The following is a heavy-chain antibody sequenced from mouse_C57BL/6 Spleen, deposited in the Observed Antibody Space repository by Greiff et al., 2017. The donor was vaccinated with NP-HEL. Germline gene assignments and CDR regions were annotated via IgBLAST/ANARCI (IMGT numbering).Heavy chain of an antibody. CDR1: GYAFSSYW. Sequence: VKLVESGAELVKPGASVKISCKASGYAFSSYWMNWVKQRPGKGLEWIGQIYPGDGDTNYNGKFKGKATLTADKSSSTAYMQLSSLTSEDSAVYFCARAPATGFDYWGQGTTLTVSS. CDR3: ARAPATGFDY. CDR2: IYPGDGDT. J-gene: IGHJ2*01. D-gene: IGHD4-1*01. V-gene: IGHV1-80*01.